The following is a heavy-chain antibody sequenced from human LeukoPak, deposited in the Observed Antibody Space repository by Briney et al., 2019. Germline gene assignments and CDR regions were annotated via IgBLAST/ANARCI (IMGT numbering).Heavy chain of an antibody. CDR2: FNPNSGDT. D-gene: IGHD3-3*01. V-gene: IGHV1-2*02. CDR1: GYSFIGYY. Sequence: ASVKVSCKASGYSFIGYYLHWVRQAPGQGLEWMGWFNPNSGDTNFTQKFQGRVTVTRDTSIRTAYMELSRLTSDDSAVYYCARADFWSAYVDYWGQGTLVTVSS. J-gene: IGHJ4*02. CDR3: ARADFWSAYVDY.